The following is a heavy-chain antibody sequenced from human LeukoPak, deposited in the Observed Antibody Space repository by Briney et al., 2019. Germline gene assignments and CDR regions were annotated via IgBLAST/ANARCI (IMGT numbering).Heavy chain of an antibody. J-gene: IGHJ4*02. CDR2: VSGDGSNT. CDR3: ARELSTGD. CDR1: GFTFSSYW. Sequence: PGGSLRLSCAASGFTFSSYWMHWVRQAPGKGLVWVSRVSGDGSNTFYADSVKGRFTISRDNAKNTLYSQMNSLRAEDTAVYYCARELSTGDWGQGTLVTVSS. D-gene: IGHD7-27*01. V-gene: IGHV3-74*01.